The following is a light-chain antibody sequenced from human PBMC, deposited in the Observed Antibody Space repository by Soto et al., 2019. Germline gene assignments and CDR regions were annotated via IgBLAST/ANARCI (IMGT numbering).Light chain of an antibody. CDR3: SAWEDSLNGPV. CDR2: EVS. CDR1: SSDVGGYNY. J-gene: IGLJ3*02. Sequence: QSALTQPPSASGSPGQSVTISCAGTSSDVGGYNYVSWYQQYPGKVPKLMIYEVSERPSGVPDRFSGSKSGNTAFLTVSGLQAEDEADYYCSAWEDSLNGPVFGGGTKLTVL. V-gene: IGLV2-8*01.